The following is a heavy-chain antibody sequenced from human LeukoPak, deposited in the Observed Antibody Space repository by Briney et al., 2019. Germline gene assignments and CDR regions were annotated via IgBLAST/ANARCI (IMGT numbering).Heavy chain of an antibody. CDR1: GYTFTSYA. CDR3: ARTRLERLYYYYGMDV. V-gene: IGHV1-3*01. J-gene: IGHJ6*04. Sequence: ASVKVSCKASGYTFTSYAMHWVRQAPGQRLEWMGWINAGNGNTKYSQKFQGRVTFTRDTSASTAYMELSSLRSEDTAVYYCARTRLERLYYYYGMDVWGKGTTVTVSS. CDR2: INAGNGNT. D-gene: IGHD1-1*01.